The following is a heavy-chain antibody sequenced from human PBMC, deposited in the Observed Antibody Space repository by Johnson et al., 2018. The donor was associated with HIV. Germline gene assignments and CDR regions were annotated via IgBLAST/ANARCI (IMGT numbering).Heavy chain of an antibody. CDR1: GSTFDDYA. Sequence: VQLVESGGGLVQPGRSLRLSCAASGSTFDDYAMHWVRQAPGKGLEWVSGISWNSGNITYGDSVKGRFTIARDNAKNSLYLQMNSLRAEDTALYYCAREDTVTKGSACDIWGQGTMVTVSS. CDR2: ISWNSGNI. V-gene: IGHV3-9*01. CDR3: AREDTVTKGSACDI. J-gene: IGHJ3*02. D-gene: IGHD4-17*01.